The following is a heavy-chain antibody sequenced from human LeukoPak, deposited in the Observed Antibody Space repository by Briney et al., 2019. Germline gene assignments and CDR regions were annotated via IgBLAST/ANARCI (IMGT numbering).Heavy chain of an antibody. Sequence: GESLKISCKGSGYSFTSYWIGWVRQMPGKGLEWMGIIYPGDSDTRYSPSFQGQVTISADKSISTAYLQWSSLKASDTAMYYCARSCPIYGSGTPSGYYGMDVWGQGTTVTVSS. J-gene: IGHJ6*02. CDR1: GYSFTSYW. V-gene: IGHV5-51*01. D-gene: IGHD3-10*01. CDR3: ARSCPIYGSGTPSGYYGMDV. CDR2: IYPGDSDT.